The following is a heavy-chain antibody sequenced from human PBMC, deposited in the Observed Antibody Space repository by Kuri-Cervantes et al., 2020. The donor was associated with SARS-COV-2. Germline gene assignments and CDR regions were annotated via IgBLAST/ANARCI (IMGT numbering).Heavy chain of an antibody. CDR1: SGSFSGYY. CDR3: ARESSPEPQGYGYCSSTSCYRFDY. D-gene: IGHD2-2*02. V-gene: IGHV4-34*01. J-gene: IGHJ4*02. Sequence: SESLSLTCAVYSGSFSGYYWGWIRHLPGKGLEWNGETNHSGSTNYNPSLRSRATISVDTSKNQFSLKLSSLTAADTAVYYCARESSPEPQGYGYCSSTSCYRFDYWGQGTLVTVSS. CDR2: TNHSGST.